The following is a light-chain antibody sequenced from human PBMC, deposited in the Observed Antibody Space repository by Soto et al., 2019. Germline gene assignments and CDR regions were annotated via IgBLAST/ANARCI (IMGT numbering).Light chain of an antibody. V-gene: IGKV1-5*01. CDR3: QHYNSYSPWT. J-gene: IGKJ1*01. CDR1: QSISSW. CDR2: DAS. Sequence: DIQMTQSPSTLSASVGDRVTITCRASQSISSWLAWYQQKPGKAPKLLIYDASNLESGVPSRFSGSGSGTEFTLTISSLQPHDFATYYCQHYNSYSPWTFGQGTKVQIK.